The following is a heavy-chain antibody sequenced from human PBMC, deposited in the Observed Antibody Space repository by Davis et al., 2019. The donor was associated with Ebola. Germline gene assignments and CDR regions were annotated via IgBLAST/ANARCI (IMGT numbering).Heavy chain of an antibody. J-gene: IGHJ4*02. CDR1: GFTFSSYA. V-gene: IGHV3-23*01. CDR2: ISGSGSGT. D-gene: IGHD3-22*01. Sequence: PGGSLRLSCAASGFTFSSYAMKWVRQGPGKGLEWVSSISGSGSGTYYADSVRGRFTVSRDNSKNTLYLQMNSLRAEDTAVYYCAKGTSSGYYYSNFDYWGQGTLVTVSS. CDR3: AKGTSSGYYYSNFDY.